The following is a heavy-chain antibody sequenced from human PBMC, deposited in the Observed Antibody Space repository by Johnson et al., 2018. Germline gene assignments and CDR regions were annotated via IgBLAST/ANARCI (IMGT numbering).Heavy chain of an antibody. V-gene: IGHV5-51*01. CDR3: ARDGSPGVDAFDI. Sequence: VQLQESGAEVKKPGESLEISCKGSGYSFTTHWIAWVRQMPGKGLDWMGIIYPGDSDIRYSPSFQGQVTISADKSISTAYLQWSSLKASDTAMYHCARDGSPGVDAFDIWGQGTMVTVSS. CDR2: IYPGDSDI. D-gene: IGHD1-26*01. CDR1: GYSFTTHW. J-gene: IGHJ3*02.